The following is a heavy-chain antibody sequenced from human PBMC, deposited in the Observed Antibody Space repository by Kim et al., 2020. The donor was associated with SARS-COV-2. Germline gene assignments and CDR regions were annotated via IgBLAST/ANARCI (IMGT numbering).Heavy chain of an antibody. J-gene: IGHJ5*02. V-gene: IGHV4-39*01. D-gene: IGHD3-10*01. Sequence: SETLSLTCTVSGCSIPGIRFYWGGIRQTPGAKMARIGSMSHTVCSYYNPSLKRRVSIAVHTSNNQFFLNVRSVTPAGAAVYYCASSWFGELFPGCFGPWG. CDR3: ASSWFGELFPGCFGP. CDR2: MSHTVCS. CDR1: GCSIPGIRFY.